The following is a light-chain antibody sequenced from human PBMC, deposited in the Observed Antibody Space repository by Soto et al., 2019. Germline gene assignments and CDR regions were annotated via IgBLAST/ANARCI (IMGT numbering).Light chain of an antibody. V-gene: IGLV2-14*01. CDR3: TSSTSSNTFV. CDR1: NSDVNY. Sequence: QSVLTQPASVSGAPGQSITISCTGTNSDVNYVSWHQQHPGKAPKLMIYEVINRSSGVSNRFSGSKSGNTASLTISGLQAEDEAAYYCTSSTSSNTFVFGTGTKVTVL. CDR2: EVI. J-gene: IGLJ1*01.